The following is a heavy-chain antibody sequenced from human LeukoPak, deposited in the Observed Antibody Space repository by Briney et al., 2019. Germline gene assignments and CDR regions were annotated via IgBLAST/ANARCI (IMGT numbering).Heavy chain of an antibody. D-gene: IGHD1-26*01. CDR3: ARLRHSGGSYSIFDY. J-gene: IGHJ4*02. V-gene: IGHV4-39*01. Sequence: SETLSLTCTVSGGSISSSSHYWGWIRQPPGKGLEWIGSIYYSGSTYYNPSLKSRVTISVDRPKNQFSLKLSSVTAADTAVYYCARLRHSGGSYSIFDYWGQGTLVTVSS. CDR1: GGSISSSSHY. CDR2: IYYSGST.